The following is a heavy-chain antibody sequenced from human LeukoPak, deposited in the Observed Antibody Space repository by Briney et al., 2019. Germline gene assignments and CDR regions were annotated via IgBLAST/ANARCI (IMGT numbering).Heavy chain of an antibody. D-gene: IGHD2-2*01. CDR1: GFTFSDYA. CDR2: ISSSSAYI. J-gene: IGHJ6*02. Sequence: GGSLRLSCAATGFTFSDYAMDWVRQAPGKGLEWVSAISSSSAYIFYADLVKGRFTISRDNAKNSVSLQMNSLRADDTAVYYCARIFRYQLVDYYALDVWGQGTTVTVSS. V-gene: IGHV3-21*01. CDR3: ARIFRYQLVDYYALDV.